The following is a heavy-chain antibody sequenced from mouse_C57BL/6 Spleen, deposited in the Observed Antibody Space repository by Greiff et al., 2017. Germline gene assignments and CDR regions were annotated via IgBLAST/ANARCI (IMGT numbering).Heavy chain of an antibody. CDR1: GFTFSSYA. CDR2: ISDGGSYT. J-gene: IGHJ3*01. V-gene: IGHV5-4*01. D-gene: IGHD4-1*01. Sequence: DVKLVESGGGLVKPGGSLKLSCAASGFTFSSYAMSWVRQTPEKRLEWVATISDGGSYTYYPDNVKGRFTISRDNAKNNLYLQMSHLKSEDTAMYYCAREMSLTGTWFAYWGQGTLVTVSA. CDR3: AREMSLTGTWFAY.